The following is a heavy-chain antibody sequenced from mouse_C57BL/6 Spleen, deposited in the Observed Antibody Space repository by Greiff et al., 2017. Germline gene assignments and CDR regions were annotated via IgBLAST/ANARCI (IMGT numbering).Heavy chain of an antibody. CDR1: GYTFTSYD. D-gene: IGHD2-5*01. CDR2: IYPRDGST. V-gene: IGHV1-85*01. J-gene: IGHJ4*01. Sequence: VQLQQSGPELVKPGASVKLSCKASGYTFTSYDITWVKQRPGQGLEWIGWIYPRDGSTKYNEKFKGKATLTVDTSSSTAYMELHSLTSEDSAVYFCARAYYSNYEDAMDYWGQGTSVTVSS. CDR3: ARAYYSNYEDAMDY.